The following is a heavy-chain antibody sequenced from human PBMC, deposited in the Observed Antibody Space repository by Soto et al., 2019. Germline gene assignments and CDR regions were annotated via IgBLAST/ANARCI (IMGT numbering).Heavy chain of an antibody. CDR1: GFTFSTYG. J-gene: IGHJ4*02. CDR2: ISYDGSNK. V-gene: IGHV3-30*18. Sequence: QVQLVESGGGVVQPGRSLRLSCAASGFTFSTYGMHWVRQAPGKGLEWVAVISYDGSNKYYADSVKGRFTISRDNSKNTLYLQMSSRGAEDTAVYYCAQGFSYSVIDYWGQGTLVTVSS. D-gene: IGHD5-18*01. CDR3: AQGFSYSVIDY.